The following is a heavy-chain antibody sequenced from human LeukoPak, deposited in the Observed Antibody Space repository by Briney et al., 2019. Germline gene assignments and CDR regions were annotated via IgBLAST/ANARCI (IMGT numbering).Heavy chain of an antibody. CDR1: GFTFRSYE. CDR2: ISSSGSTI. J-gene: IGHJ4*02. CDR3: ARDCSSTSCHGLPYFDY. V-gene: IGHV3-48*03. D-gene: IGHD2-2*01. Sequence: PGGSLRLSCAASGFTFRSYEMNWVRQAPGKGLEWVSYISSSGSTIYYVDSVKGRFTISRDNAKNSLYLQMNSLRAEDTAVYYCARDCSSTSCHGLPYFDYWGQGTLVIVSS.